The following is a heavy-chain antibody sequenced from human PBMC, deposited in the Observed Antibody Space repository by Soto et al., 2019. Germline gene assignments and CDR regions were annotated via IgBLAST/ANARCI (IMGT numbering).Heavy chain of an antibody. CDR2: ISGSGGST. J-gene: IGHJ4*02. V-gene: IGHV3-23*01. CDR1: GFTFSSYA. D-gene: IGHD3-22*01. CDR3: ARNLGGYYDSSGTHGYFDY. Sequence: GGSLRLSCAASGFTFSSYAMSWVRQAPGKGLEWVSAISGSGGSTYYADSVKGRFTISRDNSKNTLYLQMNSLRAEDTAVYYCARNLGGYYDSSGTHGYFDYWGQGTLVTVSS.